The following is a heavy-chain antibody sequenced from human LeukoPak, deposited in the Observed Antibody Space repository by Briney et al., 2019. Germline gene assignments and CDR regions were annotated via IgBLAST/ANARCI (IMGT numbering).Heavy chain of an antibody. CDR3: AKDRSMVRGVDHYYYYGMDV. CDR1: GFTFSSYG. J-gene: IGHJ6*02. Sequence: GGSLRLSCAASGFTFSSYGMHWVRQAPGKGLEWVAVISYDGSNKYYADSVKGRFTIFRDNSKNTLYLQMNSLRAEDTAVYYCAKDRSMVRGVDHYYYYGMDVWGQGTTVTVSS. V-gene: IGHV3-30*18. CDR2: ISYDGSNK. D-gene: IGHD3-10*01.